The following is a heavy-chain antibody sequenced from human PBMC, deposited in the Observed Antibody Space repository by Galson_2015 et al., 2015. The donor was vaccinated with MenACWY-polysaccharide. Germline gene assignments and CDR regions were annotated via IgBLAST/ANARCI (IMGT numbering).Heavy chain of an antibody. CDR3: ARSSGPLDY. CDR2: TYYRSKWYY. Sequence: CAISGDSVSSNSAAWNRIRQSPSRGLEWLGRTYYRSKWYYDYAVSVRSRITVNPDTSKNQFSLQMNSVTPEDTAVYYCARSSGPLDYWGQGTLVTVSS. V-gene: IGHV6-1*01. D-gene: IGHD3-10*01. CDR1: GDSVSSNSAA. J-gene: IGHJ4*02.